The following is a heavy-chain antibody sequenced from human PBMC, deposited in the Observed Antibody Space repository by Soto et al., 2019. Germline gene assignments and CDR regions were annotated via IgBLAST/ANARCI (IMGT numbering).Heavy chain of an antibody. D-gene: IGHD6-19*01. CDR2: IKQDGSEK. V-gene: IGHV3-7*03. CDR3: ARPIYSSGWANDAFDI. Sequence: EVQLVESGGGLVQPGGSLRLSCAASGFTFSSYWMSWVRQAPGKGLEWVANIKQDGSEKYYVDSVMGRFTISRDNAKNSLYLQMNSLRAEDTAVYYCARPIYSSGWANDAFDIWGQGTMVTVSS. CDR1: GFTFSSYW. J-gene: IGHJ3*02.